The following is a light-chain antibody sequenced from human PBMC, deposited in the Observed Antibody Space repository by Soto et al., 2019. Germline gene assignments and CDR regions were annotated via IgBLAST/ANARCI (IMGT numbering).Light chain of an antibody. Sequence: EIVVTQSPATLSVSPGERATLSCRASQSVSSNLAWYQQKPGQAPRLLIYGASTRATGIPARFSGSGSGTEFTLTISSLQSADFEVYFCQQYNNWPLTFGGGTKVDIX. CDR2: GAS. J-gene: IGKJ4*01. V-gene: IGKV3-15*01. CDR3: QQYNNWPLT. CDR1: QSVSSN.